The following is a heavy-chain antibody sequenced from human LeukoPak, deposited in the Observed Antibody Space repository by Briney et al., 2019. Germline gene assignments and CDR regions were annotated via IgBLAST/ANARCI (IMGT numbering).Heavy chain of an antibody. D-gene: IGHD3-9*01. Sequence: ASVKVSCKASGYTFTGYYMHWVRQSPGQGVEWMGWINPNSGGTNYAQKFQGRVIMTRDTSISTAYMELSRLRSDGTAVYYCARDLLGDIPFLDPWGQRTLVTVSS. J-gene: IGHJ5*02. CDR2: INPNSGGT. CDR1: GYTFTGYY. CDR3: ARDLLGDIPFLDP. V-gene: IGHV1-2*02.